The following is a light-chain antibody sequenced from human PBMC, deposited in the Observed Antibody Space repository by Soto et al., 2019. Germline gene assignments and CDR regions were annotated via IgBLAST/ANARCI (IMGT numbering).Light chain of an antibody. V-gene: IGKV3-20*01. CDR3: LHYGRPVYT. CDR1: QSVSSNY. CDR2: GAS. Sequence: EIVLTQSPGTLSLSPGERATLSCRASQSVSSNYLAWYQQKPGQAPRLLIYGASSRATGLPDRFSGSGSGTVFTLSISRLEPEDFAVYYCLHYGRPVYTFGQETTLTIK. J-gene: IGKJ2*01.